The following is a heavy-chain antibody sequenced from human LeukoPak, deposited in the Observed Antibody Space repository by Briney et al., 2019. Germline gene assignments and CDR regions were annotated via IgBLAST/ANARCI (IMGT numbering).Heavy chain of an antibody. Sequence: GGSLRLSCVGSGFTFSDTWMNWVRQAPGKGLEWVANIKPDGSKKYYVDSVKGRFTISRDNAYNSLFLQMDSLRDDDTAVYYCAKEKDWGQGTLVTVSS. CDR3: AKEKD. J-gene: IGHJ4*02. CDR1: GFTFSDTW. CDR2: IKPDGSKK. V-gene: IGHV3-7*01.